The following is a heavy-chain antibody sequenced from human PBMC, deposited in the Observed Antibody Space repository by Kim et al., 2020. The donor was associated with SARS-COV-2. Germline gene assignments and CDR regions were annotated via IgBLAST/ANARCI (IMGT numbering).Heavy chain of an antibody. CDR2: ISSSSSYI. V-gene: IGHV3-21*01. CDR1: GFTFSSYS. D-gene: IGHD3-10*01. Sequence: GGSLRLSCAASGFTFSSYSMNWVRQAPGKGLEWVSSISSSSSYIYYADSVKGRFTISRDNSKNSLYLQMNSLRAEDTAVYYCARMVREIFDPQIDYWGQGTLVTVSS. CDR3: ARMVREIFDPQIDY. J-gene: IGHJ4*02.